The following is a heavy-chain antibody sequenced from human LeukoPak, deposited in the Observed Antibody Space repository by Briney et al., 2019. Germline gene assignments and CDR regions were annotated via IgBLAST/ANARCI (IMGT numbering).Heavy chain of an antibody. V-gene: IGHV3-66*01. Sequence: GGSLRLSCTASEFTFRNYSMSWVRQAPGTGLEWVSVIYSGGSTYYADSVKGRFTISRDNSKNTLYLQMNSLRAEDTAVYYCASIVAAAGQDWGQGTLVTVSS. J-gene: IGHJ4*02. CDR2: IYSGGST. D-gene: IGHD6-13*01. CDR3: ASIVAAAGQD. CDR1: EFTFRNYS.